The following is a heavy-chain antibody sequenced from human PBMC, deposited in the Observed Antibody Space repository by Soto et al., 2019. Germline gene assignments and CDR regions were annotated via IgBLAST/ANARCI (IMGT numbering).Heavy chain of an antibody. CDR3: EKSRDGYSFYYYYGMDV. CDR1: GFTFSNYG. V-gene: IGHV3-30*18. D-gene: IGHD4-4*01. J-gene: IGHJ6*02. CDR2: LLHDGSNE. Sequence: QVQLVESGGGVVQPGRSLRLSCAAPGFTFSNYGMQWVRQAPGKGLEWVALLLHDGSNEYYADSVKGRFTISRDNSKNTLYLQMNSLRGDDTAVYYCEKSRDGYSFYYYYGMDVWGQGTTVTVSS.